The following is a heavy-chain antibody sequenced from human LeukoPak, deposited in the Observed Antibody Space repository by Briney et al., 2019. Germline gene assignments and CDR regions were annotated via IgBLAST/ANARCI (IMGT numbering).Heavy chain of an antibody. V-gene: IGHV3-48*03. CDR2: ISSSGSTI. Sequence: GGSLRLSCAASGFTFSSYEKNWVRQAPGKGLEWVSYISSSGSTIYYADSVKGRFTISRDNAKNSLYLQMNSLRAEDTAVYYCARDGYDSSGYYWPLDPWGQGTLVTVSS. D-gene: IGHD3-22*01. CDR1: GFTFSSYE. J-gene: IGHJ5*02. CDR3: ARDGYDSSGYYWPLDP.